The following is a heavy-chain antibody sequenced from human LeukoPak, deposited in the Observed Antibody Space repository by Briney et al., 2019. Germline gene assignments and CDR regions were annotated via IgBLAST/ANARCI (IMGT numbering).Heavy chain of an antibody. Sequence: ASVKVSCKASGYTFTGYYMHWVRQAPGQGLEWMGWINPNSGGTNYAQKFQGRVTMTRDTSISTAYMELSRLRSDDTAVYYCARKDFGKDIHFDYWGQGTLVTVSS. V-gene: IGHV1-2*02. CDR2: INPNSGGT. D-gene: IGHD3-10*01. CDR1: GYTFTGYY. CDR3: ARKDFGKDIHFDY. J-gene: IGHJ4*02.